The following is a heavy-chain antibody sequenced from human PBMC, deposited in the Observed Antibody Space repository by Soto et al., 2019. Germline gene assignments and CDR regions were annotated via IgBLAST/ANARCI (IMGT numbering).Heavy chain of an antibody. J-gene: IGHJ4*02. CDR3: SRAGILTTPYYTDY. CDR2: VRNKINSYTT. D-gene: IGHD2-21*01. Sequence: PGGSLRLSCAASGFTFSSYAMSWFRQAPGKGLEWVGRVRNKINSYTTEYAASVKGRFTVSRDDSRNSLYLQMNSLKTGDTAMYYCSRAGILTTPYYTDYWGLGTLVTVSS. CDR1: GFTFSSYA. V-gene: IGHV3-72*01.